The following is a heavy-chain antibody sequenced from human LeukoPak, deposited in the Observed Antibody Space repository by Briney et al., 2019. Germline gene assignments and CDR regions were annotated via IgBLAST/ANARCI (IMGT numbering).Heavy chain of an antibody. D-gene: IGHD3-10*01. CDR3: GRGSVGFGELNY. CDR2: ISYDGSNK. Sequence: GRSLRLSCAASGFTFSSYAMHWVRQAPGKGLEWVAVISYDGSNKFYADSVKGRFTLSRDNTKNTLYLQMNSLRIEDTAVYYCGRGSVGFGELNYWGQGTLVTVSS. CDR1: GFTFSSYA. V-gene: IGHV3-30-3*01. J-gene: IGHJ4*02.